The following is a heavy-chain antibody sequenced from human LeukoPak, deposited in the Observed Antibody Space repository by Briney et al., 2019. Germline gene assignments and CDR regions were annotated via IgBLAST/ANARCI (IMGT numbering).Heavy chain of an antibody. Sequence: GGSLRLSCAASGFTFSSNWMSWVRQAPGKGLEWVANIKQDGSKKYYVDSVEGRFTISRDNAKNSVYLQMNSLRAEDTAVYYCARLNYDFWSGVWEGYYMDVWGKGTTVTVSS. D-gene: IGHD3-3*01. CDR2: IKQDGSKK. CDR3: ARLNYDFWSGVWEGYYMDV. CDR1: GFTFSSNW. J-gene: IGHJ6*03. V-gene: IGHV3-7*01.